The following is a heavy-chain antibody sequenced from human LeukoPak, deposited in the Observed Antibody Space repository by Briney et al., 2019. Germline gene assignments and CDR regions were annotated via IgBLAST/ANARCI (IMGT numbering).Heavy chain of an antibody. CDR2: ISYDGSNK. CDR1: GFTFSSYA. D-gene: IGHD7-27*01. V-gene: IGHV3-30-3*01. J-gene: IGHJ4*02. Sequence: GGSLRLSCAASGFTFSSYAMHWVRQAPGKGLEWVAVISYDGSNKYYADSVKGRFTISRDNSKNTLYLQMNSLRAEDTAVYYCAREGFLWPWGQEYYFDYWGQGTLVTVSS. CDR3: AREGFLWPWGQEYYFDY.